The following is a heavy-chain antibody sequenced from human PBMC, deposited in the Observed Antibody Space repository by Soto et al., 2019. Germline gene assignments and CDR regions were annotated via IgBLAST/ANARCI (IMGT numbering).Heavy chain of an antibody. CDR1: SASISSYY. CDR3: VKVGGWGHFDY. Sequence: QVQLRESGPGLVKPLETLSLTCTVSSASISSYYWTWIRQPPGKGLEWIGYIHYTGSTDYNSSLRGRVTMSINTSMNQISLRLNSMTAADTAMYYCVKVGGWGHFDYWGQGTLVTVSS. CDR2: IHYTGST. J-gene: IGHJ4*02. D-gene: IGHD6-19*01. V-gene: IGHV4-59*01.